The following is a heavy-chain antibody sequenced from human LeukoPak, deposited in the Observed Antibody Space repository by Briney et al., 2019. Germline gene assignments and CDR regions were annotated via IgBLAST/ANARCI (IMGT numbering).Heavy chain of an antibody. Sequence: GGSLRLSCAASGLTFSSYAMHWVRQAPGKGLEWVAIISFDGSNKDYADSIKGRFTVSRDNSKNTLYLQMNSLRTEDTAVYFCAKERISPAGTYDYWGQGTLVAVSS. CDR2: ISFDGSNK. D-gene: IGHD6-13*01. CDR3: AKERISPAGTYDY. CDR1: GLTFSSYA. J-gene: IGHJ4*02. V-gene: IGHV3-30*04.